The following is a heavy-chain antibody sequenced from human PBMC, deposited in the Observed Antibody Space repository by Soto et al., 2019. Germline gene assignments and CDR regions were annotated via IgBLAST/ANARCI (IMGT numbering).Heavy chain of an antibody. D-gene: IGHD5-18*01. CDR3: ASNSSGYTFYDY. V-gene: IGHV4-30-4*01. CDR1: GGSISSGDYY. Sequence: SETLSLTCTVSGGSISSGDYYWIWIRQPPGKGLEWIGYIYYSGSTYYNPSLKSRVTISVDTSKNQFSLKLSSVTAADTAVYYCASNSSGYTFYDYWGQGTLVTVS. J-gene: IGHJ4*02. CDR2: IYYSGST.